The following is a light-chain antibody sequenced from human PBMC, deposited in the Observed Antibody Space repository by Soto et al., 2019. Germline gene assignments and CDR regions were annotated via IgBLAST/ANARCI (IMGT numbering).Light chain of an antibody. Sequence: QSALTQPASVSGSPGQSITISCTGTSSDVGGYNYVSWYQQHPGKAPTLMIYDVINRPSGVSNRFSGSKSGNSASLTISGLQAEDEADYYCSSYTCSSTYVVFGGGTQLTVL. CDR3: SSYTCSSTYVV. CDR2: DVI. CDR1: SSDVGGYNY. V-gene: IGLV2-14*03. J-gene: IGLJ2*01.